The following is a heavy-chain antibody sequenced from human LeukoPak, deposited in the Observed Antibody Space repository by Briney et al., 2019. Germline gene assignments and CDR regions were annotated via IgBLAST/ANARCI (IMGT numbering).Heavy chain of an antibody. D-gene: IGHD3-22*01. CDR2: ISSSSSYI. V-gene: IGHV3-21*04. Sequence: GGSLRLSCAASGFTFSNAWMSWVRQAPGKGLEWVSSISSSSSYIYYADSVKGRFTISRDNAKDSLYLQMNSLRAEDTALYYCARHRLHRVYYDSSGYYHDAFDIWGQGTMVTVSS. J-gene: IGHJ3*02. CDR3: ARHRLHRVYYDSSGYYHDAFDI. CDR1: GFTFSNAW.